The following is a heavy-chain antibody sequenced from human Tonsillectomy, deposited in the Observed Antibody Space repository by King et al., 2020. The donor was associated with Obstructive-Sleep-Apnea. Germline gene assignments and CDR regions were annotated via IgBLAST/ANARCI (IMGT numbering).Heavy chain of an antibody. CDR2: SSAHNGNT. D-gene: IGHD3-10*01. CDR3: ARELYYYGSVYFDY. Sequence: VQLVESGAEVKKPGASVKVSCKASGYSFNSYAMSWVRQAPGQGLEWMGWSSAHNGNTYYAQNLQGRVTMTTDTSTSTAYMELRSLRSDDTAVYYCARELYYYGSVYFDYWGQGTLVTVSS. J-gene: IGHJ4*02. V-gene: IGHV1-18*04. CDR1: GYSFNSYA.